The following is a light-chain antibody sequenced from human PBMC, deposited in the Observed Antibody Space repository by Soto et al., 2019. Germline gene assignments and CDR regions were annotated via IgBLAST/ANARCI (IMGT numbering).Light chain of an antibody. Sequence: QSVLTQPPSVSGAPGQRVTISCTGSRANIGAGYDVHWYQHLPETAPNLLIFGNTNRPSGVPDRFSGSKSGTSASLAITGLQAEDEADYYCCSYAGSYSYAFATGTKLTVL. V-gene: IGLV1-40*01. CDR2: GNT. J-gene: IGLJ1*01. CDR3: CSYAGSYSYA. CDR1: RANIGAGYD.